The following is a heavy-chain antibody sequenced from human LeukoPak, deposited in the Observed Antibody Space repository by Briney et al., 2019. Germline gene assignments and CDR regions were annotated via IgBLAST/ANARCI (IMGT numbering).Heavy chain of an antibody. CDR3: AKDSGYTYVHAFDI. D-gene: IGHD5-18*01. Sequence: GGSLRLSCAASGFTFSSYAMHWVRQAPGKGLEWVAVISYDGSNKYYADSVKGRFTISRDNSKNTLYLQMSSLRAEDTAVYYCAKDSGYTYVHAFDIWGQGTMVTVSS. CDR2: ISYDGSNK. J-gene: IGHJ3*02. V-gene: IGHV3-30-3*01. CDR1: GFTFSSYA.